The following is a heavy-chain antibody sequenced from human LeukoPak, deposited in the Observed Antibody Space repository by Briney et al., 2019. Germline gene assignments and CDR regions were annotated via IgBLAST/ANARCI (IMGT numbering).Heavy chain of an antibody. J-gene: IGHJ4*02. D-gene: IGHD3-22*01. CDR2: IYPGDSDT. Sequence: GESLKISCKGSGYSFTSYWIGWVRQMPGKGLEWMGIIYPGDSDTRYSPSFQGQVTISADKSISTAYLQWSSLKASDTAMYYCARLYYDNSGYAGGAFDYWGQGTLVTVSS. CDR3: ARLYYDNSGYAGGAFDY. V-gene: IGHV5-51*01. CDR1: GYSFTSYW.